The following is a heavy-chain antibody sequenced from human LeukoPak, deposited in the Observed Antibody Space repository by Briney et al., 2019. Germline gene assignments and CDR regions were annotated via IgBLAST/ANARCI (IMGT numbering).Heavy chain of an antibody. V-gene: IGHV4-59*08. Sequence: SETLSLTCSVSGGSISSHYWSWIRQPPGKGLEWIGYIHYSGSTDYNPSLKSRVTISVDTSRKQFSLNLNSVTAADTAVYFCARHYYDSSGYPNYSHYWGQGTLVSVSS. CDR2: IHYSGST. CDR3: ARHYYDSSGYPNYSHY. CDR1: GGSISSHY. D-gene: IGHD3-22*01. J-gene: IGHJ4*02.